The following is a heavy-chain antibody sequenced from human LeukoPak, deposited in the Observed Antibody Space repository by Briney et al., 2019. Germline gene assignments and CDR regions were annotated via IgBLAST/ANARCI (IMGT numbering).Heavy chain of an antibody. V-gene: IGHV3-48*04. CDR2: ISSSGSTI. J-gene: IGHJ4*02. CDR3: ARGPFIIRARY. D-gene: IGHD3-3*01. CDR1: GFTFSSYS. Sequence: GGSLRLSCAASGFTFSSYSMNWVRQAPGKGLEWVSYISSSGSTIYYADSVKGRFTISRDNAKNSLYLQMNSLRAEDTAVYYCARGPFIIRARYWGQGTLVTVSS.